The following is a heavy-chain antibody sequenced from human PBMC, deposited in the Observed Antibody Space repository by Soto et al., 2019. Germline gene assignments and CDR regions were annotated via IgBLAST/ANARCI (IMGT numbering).Heavy chain of an antibody. CDR3: AKAPYYYDSSGYYPHCDAFDI. Sequence: GGSLRLSCAASGFTFSSYAMSWVRQAPGKGLEWVSAISGSGGSTYYADSVKGRFTISRDNSKNTLYLQMNSLRAEDTAVYYCAKAPYYYDSSGYYPHCDAFDIWGQGTMVTV. V-gene: IGHV3-23*01. J-gene: IGHJ3*02. CDR1: GFTFSSYA. D-gene: IGHD3-22*01. CDR2: ISGSGGST.